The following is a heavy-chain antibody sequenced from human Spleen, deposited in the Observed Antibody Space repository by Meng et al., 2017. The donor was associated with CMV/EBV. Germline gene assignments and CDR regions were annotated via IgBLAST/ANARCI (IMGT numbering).Heavy chain of an antibody. CDR1: GFTFSNYA. Sequence: GESLKISCAASGFTFSNYAMSWVRQAPGKGLEWVGRIKSKTDGGTTDYAAPVKGRFTISRDDSKNTLYLQMNSLKTEDTAVYYCTTTQVGAPYYYYYGMDVWGQGTTITVSS. D-gene: IGHD1-26*01. J-gene: IGHJ6*02. CDR2: IKSKTDGGTT. CDR3: TTTQVGAPYYYYYGMDV. V-gene: IGHV3-15*01.